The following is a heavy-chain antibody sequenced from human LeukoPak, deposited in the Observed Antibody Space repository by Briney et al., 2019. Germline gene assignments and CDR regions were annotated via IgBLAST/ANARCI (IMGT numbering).Heavy chain of an antibody. Sequence: SGGSLRLSCAASGFTFNNYAMAWVRQAPGKGLEWVSGISGSGGSTFYPVKGRFTISRENSKNTLFLQMNRLRAEDTAIYYCAKAGEYCPDGSCYSENYYFDYWGQGTLVTVSS. D-gene: IGHD2-15*01. V-gene: IGHV3-23*01. J-gene: IGHJ4*02. CDR1: GFTFNNYA. CDR3: AKAGEYCPDGSCYSENYYFDY. CDR2: ISGSGGST.